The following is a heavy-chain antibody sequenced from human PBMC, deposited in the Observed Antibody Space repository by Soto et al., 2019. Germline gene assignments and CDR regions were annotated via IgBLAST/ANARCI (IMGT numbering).Heavy chain of an antibody. V-gene: IGHV3-30*18. J-gene: IGHJ4*02. D-gene: IGHD3-9*01. Sequence: LVVSLRLSCAASGFTFSSYGMHWVRQAPGKGLEWVAVISYDGSNKYYADSVKGRFTISRDNSKNTLYLQMNSLRAEDTAVYYCAKGDILTTYFDYWGQGTLVSV. CDR1: GFTFSSYG. CDR2: ISYDGSNK. CDR3: AKGDILTTYFDY.